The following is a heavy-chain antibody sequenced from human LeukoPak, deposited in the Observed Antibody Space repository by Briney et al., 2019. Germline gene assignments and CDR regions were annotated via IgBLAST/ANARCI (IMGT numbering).Heavy chain of an antibody. CDR2: IHSDGRTT. CDR3: AKDLGSLGSSYFDY. J-gene: IGHJ4*02. V-gene: IGHV3-74*01. CDR1: GFTFSSTW. Sequence: GGSLRLSCVASGFTFSSTWMHWVRQVPGKGLVWVSRIHSDGRTTIYADSVKGRFTISRDNSKNTLYLQMNSLRAEDTAVYYCAKDLGSLGSSYFDYWGQGTLVTVSS. D-gene: IGHD6-6*01.